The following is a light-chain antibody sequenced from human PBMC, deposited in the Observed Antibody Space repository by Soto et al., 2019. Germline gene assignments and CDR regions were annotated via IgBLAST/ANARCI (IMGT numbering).Light chain of an antibody. J-gene: IGKJ2*01. V-gene: IGKV3-20*01. CDR2: GAS. Sequence: EIVLTQSPGTLSLSPGERVTLSCRASQSVSSSYLAWYQQKPGQAPRLLIYGASSRATGIPDRVSGSGSGTDVTLTISRLEPEDFSVYYCQQYGSSPRTFGQGTMLEIK. CDR3: QQYGSSPRT. CDR1: QSVSSSY.